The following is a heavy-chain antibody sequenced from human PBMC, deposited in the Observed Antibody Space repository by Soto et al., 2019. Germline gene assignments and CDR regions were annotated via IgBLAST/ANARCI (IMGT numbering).Heavy chain of an antibody. J-gene: IGHJ4*02. CDR1: GGSISSYY. CDR2: IYYSGST. CDR3: ARERLGIAAAVSYYFDY. D-gene: IGHD6-13*01. V-gene: IGHV4-59*01. Sequence: ETLSLTCTVSGGSISSYYWSWIRQPPGKGLEWIGYIYYSGSTNYNPSLKSRVTISVDTSKNQFSLKLSSVTAADTAVYYCARERLGIAAAVSYYFDYWGQGTLVTVSS.